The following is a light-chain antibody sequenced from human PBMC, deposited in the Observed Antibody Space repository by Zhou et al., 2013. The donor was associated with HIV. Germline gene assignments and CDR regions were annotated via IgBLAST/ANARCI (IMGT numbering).Light chain of an antibody. Sequence: DIQMTQSPSSLSASVGDRVTITCQASQDISNYLNWYQQKPGKAPKLLIYDASNLETGVPSRFSGSGSGTDFTFTISSLQPEDIATYYCQHYDNLPLTFGRRD. CDR1: QDISNY. V-gene: IGKV1-33*01. CDR3: QHYDNLPLT. CDR2: DAS. J-gene: IGKJ4*01.